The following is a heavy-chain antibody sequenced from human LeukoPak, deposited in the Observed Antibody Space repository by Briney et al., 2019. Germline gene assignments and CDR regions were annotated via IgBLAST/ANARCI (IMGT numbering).Heavy chain of an antibody. CDR2: ISSSSSTI. Sequence: GGSLRLSCAASGFTFNSFGMSWVRQAPGKGLEWLSYISSSSSTIYYADSVRGRFTISRDNAKNSLYLQINSLRADDTAVYYCARSHQRVGIGDYWGQGTLVTVSS. J-gene: IGHJ4*02. CDR1: GFTFNSFG. V-gene: IGHV3-48*04. D-gene: IGHD1-26*01. CDR3: ARSHQRVGIGDY.